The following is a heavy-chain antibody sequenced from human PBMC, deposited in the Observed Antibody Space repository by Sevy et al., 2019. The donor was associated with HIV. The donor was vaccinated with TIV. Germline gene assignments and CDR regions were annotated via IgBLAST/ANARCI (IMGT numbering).Heavy chain of an antibody. CDR3: AKDSHPYDFWSGYSDGYFDY. D-gene: IGHD3-3*01. Sequence: GGCLRLSCAASGFTFDDYAMHWVRQAPGKGLEWVCLISWDGGSTYYADAVKGRFTISRDNSKNSLYLQMNSLRAEDTALYYCAKDSHPYDFWSGYSDGYFDYWGQGTLVTVSS. J-gene: IGHJ4*02. CDR1: GFTFDDYA. CDR2: ISWDGGST. V-gene: IGHV3-43D*04.